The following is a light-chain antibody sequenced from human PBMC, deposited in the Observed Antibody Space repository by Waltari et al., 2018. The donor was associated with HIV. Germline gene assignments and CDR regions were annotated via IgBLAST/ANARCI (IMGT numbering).Light chain of an antibody. CDR2: EVS. V-gene: IGLV2-23*02. CDR3: CSYAGSSTPVV. CDR1: SSDVGGSNL. J-gene: IGLJ2*01. Sequence: QSALPQPAPVSGSPGPSTPIPCPGTSSDVGGSNLVSWYQQHPGKAPKLMIYEVSKRPSGVSNRFSGSKSGNTASLTISGLQAEDEADYYCCSYAGSSTPVVFGGGTKLTVL.